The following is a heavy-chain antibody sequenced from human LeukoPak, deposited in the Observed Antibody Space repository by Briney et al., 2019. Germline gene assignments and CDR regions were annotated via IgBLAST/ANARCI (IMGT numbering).Heavy chain of an antibody. Sequence: SGGSLRLSCAASGFTVSSNYMNWVRQAPGKGLEWVSVIYSGGSTYYADSVKGRFTISRDNSKNTLYLQMSSLRAEDTAVYYCAKVAEVGATGYYYYMDVWGKGTTVTISS. CDR2: IYSGGST. CDR1: GFTVSSNY. J-gene: IGHJ6*03. V-gene: IGHV3-66*01. D-gene: IGHD1-26*01. CDR3: AKVAEVGATGYYYYMDV.